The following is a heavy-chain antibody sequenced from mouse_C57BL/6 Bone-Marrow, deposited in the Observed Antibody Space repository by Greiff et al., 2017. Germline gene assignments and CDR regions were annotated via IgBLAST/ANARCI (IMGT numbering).Heavy chain of an antibody. CDR3: ARFDYGSAY. J-gene: IGHJ3*01. D-gene: IGHD1-1*01. V-gene: IGHV1-18*01. CDR1: GYTFTDYN. CDR2: INPNNGGT. Sequence: EVQLQQSGPELVKPGASVTIPCKASGYTFTDYNMDWVKQSHGKSLEWIGDINPNNGGTIYNQKFKGKATLTVDKSSRTAYMELRSLTSEDTAVYYCARFDYGSAYWGQGTLVTVSA.